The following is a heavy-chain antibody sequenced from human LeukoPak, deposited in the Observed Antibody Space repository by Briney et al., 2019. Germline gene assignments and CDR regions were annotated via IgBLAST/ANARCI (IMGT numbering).Heavy chain of an antibody. Sequence: ASVKVSCKASGYTFTGYYMHWVRQAPGHGLEWMGWINPNSGCTNYAQKFQGRVTMTRDTSISTAYMELSRLRSDDTAVYYSARGVLKQWLVNGFDYWGQGTLVTVSS. D-gene: IGHD6-19*01. CDR1: GYTFTGYY. CDR3: ARGVLKQWLVNGFDY. V-gene: IGHV1-2*02. J-gene: IGHJ4*02. CDR2: INPNSGCT.